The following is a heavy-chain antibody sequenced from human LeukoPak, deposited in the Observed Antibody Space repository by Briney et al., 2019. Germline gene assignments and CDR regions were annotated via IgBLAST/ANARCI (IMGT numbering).Heavy chain of an antibody. D-gene: IGHD6-19*01. CDR2: ISYDGSNK. CDR3: ARGGGWYYFDY. V-gene: IGHV3-30*04. CDR1: GFTFSSYA. Sequence: GGSLSLSCAASGFTFSSYAMHWVRQAPGKGLEWVAVISYDGSNKYYADSVKGRFTISRDNSKNTLYLQMNSLRAEDTAVYYCARGGGWYYFDYWGQGTLVTVSS. J-gene: IGHJ4*02.